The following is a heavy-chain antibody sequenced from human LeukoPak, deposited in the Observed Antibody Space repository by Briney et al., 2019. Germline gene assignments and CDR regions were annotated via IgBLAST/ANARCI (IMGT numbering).Heavy chain of an antibody. Sequence: SETLSLTCTVSGGSISSYYWSWIRRPPGKGLEWIGYIYPGGRPNYNPSLKSRVTISADTSRDHISLKLSSVTAADMAVYYCAKSVVVATTRLGPFDTWGQGTMVTVSS. CDR3: AKSVVVATTRLGPFDT. V-gene: IGHV4-4*09. D-gene: IGHD3-22*01. J-gene: IGHJ3*02. CDR2: IYPGGRP. CDR1: GGSISSYY.